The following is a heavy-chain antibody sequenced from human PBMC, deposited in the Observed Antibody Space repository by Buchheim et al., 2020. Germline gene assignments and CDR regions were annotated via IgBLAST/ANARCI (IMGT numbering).Heavy chain of an antibody. CDR1: GGSISSSSYY. V-gene: IGHV4-39*01. Sequence: QLQLQESGPGLVKPSETLSLTCTVSGGSISSSSYYWGWIRQPPGKGLEWIGSIYYSGSTYYNPSLKSRVTISVDTSKNQFSLKLGSVTAADTAVYYCARLPKGGLGYCSGGSCYSFDYWGQGTL. CDR3: ARLPKGGLGYCSGGSCYSFDY. D-gene: IGHD2-15*01. CDR2: IYYSGST. J-gene: IGHJ4*02.